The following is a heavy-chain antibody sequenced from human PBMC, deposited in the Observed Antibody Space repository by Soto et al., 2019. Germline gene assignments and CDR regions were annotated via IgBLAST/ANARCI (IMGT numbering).Heavy chain of an antibody. CDR1: GGSINTVNYY. CDR2: IYDGGST. D-gene: IGHD7-27*01. J-gene: IGHJ4*02. CDR3: TRGLSGDKVDY. Sequence: QVQLQESGPGLVRPSQTLSLTCTVSGGSINTVNYYWSWIRQSPDKGLEWIGNIYDGGSTYNNPSLKSRLTISLDTSKNQFSLNLSSVTAADTAVYYCTRGLSGDKVDYWGQGTLVTVSS. V-gene: IGHV4-30-4*01.